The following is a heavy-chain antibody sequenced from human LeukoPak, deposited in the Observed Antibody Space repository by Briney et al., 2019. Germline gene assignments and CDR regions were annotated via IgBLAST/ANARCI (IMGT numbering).Heavy chain of an antibody. V-gene: IGHV3-48*04. CDR3: ARDCSGGSCYSGFDY. J-gene: IGHJ4*02. CDR2: ISSSGSTI. CDR1: GFTFSSYW. D-gene: IGHD2-15*01. Sequence: GGSLRLSRAASGFTFSSYWMSWVRQAPGKGLEWVSYISSSGSTIYYADSVKGRFTISRDNAKNSLYLQMNSLRAEDTAVYYCARDCSGGSCYSGFDYWGQGTLVTVSS.